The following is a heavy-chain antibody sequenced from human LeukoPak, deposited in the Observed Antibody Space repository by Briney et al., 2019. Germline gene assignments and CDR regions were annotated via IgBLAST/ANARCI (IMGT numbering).Heavy chain of an antibody. CDR3: AREMPFREDIVVVPAAIMGYYYGMDV. CDR1: GFTFSSYA. D-gene: IGHD2-2*01. CDR2: ISYDGSNK. Sequence: HPGRSLRLSCAASGFTFSSYAMHWVRQAPGKGLEWVAVISYDGSNKYYADSVKGRFTISRDNSKNTLYLQMNSLRAEDTAVYYCAREMPFREDIVVVPAAIMGYYYGMDVWGQGTTVTVSS. J-gene: IGHJ6*02. V-gene: IGHV3-30-3*01.